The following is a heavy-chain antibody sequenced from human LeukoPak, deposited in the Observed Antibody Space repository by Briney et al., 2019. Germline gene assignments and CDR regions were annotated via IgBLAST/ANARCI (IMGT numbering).Heavy chain of an antibody. CDR2: IYYSGST. J-gene: IGHJ4*02. CDR1: GGSISSGGYY. D-gene: IGHD6-19*01. CDR3: ARDRRIAVAGAGTLFDY. Sequence: SETLSLTCTVSGGSISSGGYYWSWIRQHPGKGLEWIGYIYYSGSTYYNPSLKSRVTISVDTSKNQFSLKLSSVTAADTAVYYCARDRRIAVAGAGTLFDYWGQGTLVTVSS. V-gene: IGHV4-31*03.